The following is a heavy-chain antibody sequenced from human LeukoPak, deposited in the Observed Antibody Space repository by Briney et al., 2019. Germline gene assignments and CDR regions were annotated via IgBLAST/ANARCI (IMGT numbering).Heavy chain of an antibody. Sequence: SETLSLTCTVSGGSISSYYWSWIRQPPGKGLEWIGYIYTSGSTNYNPSLKGRVTISVDTSKNQFSLKLSSVTAADTAVYYCARLSGYCTNGVCYDGFDYWGQGTLVTVSS. CDR2: IYTSGST. J-gene: IGHJ4*02. D-gene: IGHD2-8*01. CDR1: GGSISSYY. V-gene: IGHV4-4*09. CDR3: ARLSGYCTNGVCYDGFDY.